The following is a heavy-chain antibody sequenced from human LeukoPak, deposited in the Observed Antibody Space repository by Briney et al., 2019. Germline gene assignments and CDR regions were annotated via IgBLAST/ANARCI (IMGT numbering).Heavy chain of an antibody. CDR3: ARGPTISETGYFDY. J-gene: IGHJ4*03. D-gene: IGHD1-1*01. CDR2: INHRGDT. CDR1: GVSFSAFY. Sequence: PSETPSPTRPVYGVSFSAFYWGWIPQSPGKGLGWIAEINHRGDTNYNPSVKSRVSISVDTSKNQFSLKVTSLTAADTAVYYCARGPTISETGYFDYWGQGTLVTVSS. V-gene: IGHV4-34*01.